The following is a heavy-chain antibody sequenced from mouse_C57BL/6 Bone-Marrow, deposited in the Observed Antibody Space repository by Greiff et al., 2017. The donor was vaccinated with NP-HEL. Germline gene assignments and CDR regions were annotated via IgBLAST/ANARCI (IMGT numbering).Heavy chain of an antibody. CDR2: ISNGGGST. Sequence: VQLKESGGGLVQPGGSLKLSCAASGFTFSDYYMYWVRQTPEKRLEWVAYISNGGGSTYYPDTVKGRFTISRDNAKNTLYLQMSRLKSEDTAMYYCARRWLPLAMDYWGQGTSVTVSS. J-gene: IGHJ4*01. CDR1: GFTFSDYY. V-gene: IGHV5-12*01. D-gene: IGHD2-3*01. CDR3: ARRWLPLAMDY.